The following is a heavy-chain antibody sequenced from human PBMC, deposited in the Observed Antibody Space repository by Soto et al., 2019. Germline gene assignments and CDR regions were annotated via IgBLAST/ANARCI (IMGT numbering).Heavy chain of an antibody. CDR1: GFTFSSYA. Sequence: GGSLRLSCAASGFTFSSYAMSWVRQAPGKGLEWVSAISGSGGSTYYADSVKGRFTISRDNSKNTLYLQMNSLRAEDTAVYYCVRYGSPASFDYWGQGTLVTVSS. CDR2: ISGSGGST. V-gene: IGHV3-23*01. J-gene: IGHJ4*02. CDR3: VRYGSPASFDY. D-gene: IGHD5-18*01.